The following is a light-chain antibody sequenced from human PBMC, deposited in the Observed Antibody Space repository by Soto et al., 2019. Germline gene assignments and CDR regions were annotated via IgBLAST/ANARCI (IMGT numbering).Light chain of an antibody. CDR1: QSVSSN. CDR2: GAS. CDR3: QQRSNLPLT. J-gene: IGKJ4*01. V-gene: IGKV3-15*01. Sequence: EIVMTQSPATLSVSPGERATLSCRASQSVSSNLAWYQQKPGQAPRLLIYGASTRATGIPARFSGSGSGTEFTLTISSLQSEDFAVYYCQQRSNLPLTFGGGTKVEIK.